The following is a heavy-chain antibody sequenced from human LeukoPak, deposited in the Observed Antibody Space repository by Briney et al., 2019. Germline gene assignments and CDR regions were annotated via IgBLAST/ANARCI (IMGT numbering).Heavy chain of an antibody. J-gene: IGHJ4*02. D-gene: IGHD2-21*02. CDR1: GYSFSNYW. V-gene: IGHV5-51*01. Sequence: GASLQISCEGSGYSFSNYWIGWVRQVPGKGLEWMGIIYPGDYETRYSPSFQGLVTISVDKSISTAYLQWSSLKASDTAMYYCAIPPGYCGNDCSFDHWGQGTLVTVSS. CDR2: IYPGDYET. CDR3: AIPPGYCGNDCSFDH.